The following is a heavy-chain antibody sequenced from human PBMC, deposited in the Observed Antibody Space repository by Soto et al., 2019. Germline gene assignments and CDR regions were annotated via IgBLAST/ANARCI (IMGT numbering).Heavy chain of an antibody. CDR2: IWSDGSNK. CDR1: GFTFSSYG. J-gene: IGHJ6*02. D-gene: IGHD2-2*01. CDR3: ARDKEDIVVVPAARYYYYRMDV. V-gene: IGHV3-33*01. Sequence: GGSLRLSCAASGFTFSSYGMHWVRQAPGKGLEWVAVIWSDGSNKYYADSVKGRFTISRDNSKNTLYLQMNSLRAEDTAVYYCARDKEDIVVVPAARYYYYRMDVWGQGTTVTVSS.